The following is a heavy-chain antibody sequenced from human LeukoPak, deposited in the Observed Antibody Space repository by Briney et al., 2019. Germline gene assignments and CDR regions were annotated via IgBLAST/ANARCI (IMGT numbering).Heavy chain of an antibody. J-gene: IGHJ3*02. D-gene: IGHD3-10*01. CDR1: GFTFSSCG. V-gene: IGHV3-30*18. Sequence: PGGSLRLSCSPSGFTFSSCGMHWVRQAPGKGLEWVAVISFDGSNKYFADSVKGRFTISRDNSKNTLYLQMSSLRAEDTAVYYCAKGIWVVRGVIGDAFDIWGQGTMVSVSS. CDR2: ISFDGSNK. CDR3: AKGIWVVRGVIGDAFDI.